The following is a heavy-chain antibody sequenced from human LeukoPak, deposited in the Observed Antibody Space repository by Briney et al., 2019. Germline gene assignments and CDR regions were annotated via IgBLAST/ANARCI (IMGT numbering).Heavy chain of an antibody. Sequence: GRSLRLSCAASGFTFSSYGMHWVRQAPGKGLEWVAVISYDGSNKYYADSVKGRFTISRDNFKNTLYLQMNSLRAEDTAVYYCAKAPTSNSSGWYNFDYWGQGTLVTVSS. CDR1: GFTFSSYG. V-gene: IGHV3-30*18. CDR2: ISYDGSNK. J-gene: IGHJ4*02. CDR3: AKAPTSNSSGWYNFDY. D-gene: IGHD6-19*01.